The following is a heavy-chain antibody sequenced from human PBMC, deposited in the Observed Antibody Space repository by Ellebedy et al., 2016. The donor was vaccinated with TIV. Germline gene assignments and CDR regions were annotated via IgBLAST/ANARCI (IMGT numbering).Heavy chain of an antibody. J-gene: IGHJ4*02. D-gene: IGHD3-3*01. CDR1: GYAFNRYY. CDR3: ASDAGGGVVPDD. Sequence: ASVKVSCKASGYAFNRYYMHWIRQAPGQGFEWIGIINPSAGSASYARKFQGRVTLTGDTSTSTVYMDLTSLRFDDTAVYYCASDAGGGVVPDDWGQGTLDTVSS. CDR2: INPSAGSA. V-gene: IGHV1-46*02.